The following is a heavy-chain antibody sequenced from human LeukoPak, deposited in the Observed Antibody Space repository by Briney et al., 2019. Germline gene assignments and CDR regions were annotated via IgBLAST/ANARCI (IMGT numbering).Heavy chain of an antibody. CDR3: XXXXXXXXXXSDYYYYGMDV. Sequence: GGSLRLSCAAPGFTFSDYYMGWIRQAPGKGLEWVSYICSSGSTIYYADSVKGRFTISRGNAKNSLYLQINSLGAADTDVYYXXXXXXXXXXXSDYYYYGMDVWGQGTTVTVSS. CDR2: ICSSGSTI. V-gene: IGHV3-11*01. CDR1: GFTFSDYY. J-gene: IGHJ6*02.